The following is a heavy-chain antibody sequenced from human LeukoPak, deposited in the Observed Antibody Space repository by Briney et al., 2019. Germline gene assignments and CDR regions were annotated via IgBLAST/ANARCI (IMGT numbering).Heavy chain of an antibody. D-gene: IGHD6-25*01. J-gene: IGHJ5*02. CDR1: GFTFSMYW. V-gene: IGHV5-51*01. CDR2: IYPGNSET. Sequence: GESLKISCEGSGFTFSMYWIGWVRQMPGKGLECMGIIYPGNSETSYSPSFQGHVTISVDKSLRVTYLQWSSLKASDSAMYYCVLRASSGGSGDWFDPWGQGTLVTVSS. CDR3: VLRASSGGSGDWFDP.